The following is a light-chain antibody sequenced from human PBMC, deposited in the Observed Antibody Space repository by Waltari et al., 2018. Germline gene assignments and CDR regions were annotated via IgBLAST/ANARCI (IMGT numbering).Light chain of an antibody. V-gene: IGLV2-14*03. CDR2: EVS. J-gene: IGLJ2*01. CDR1: SSDVGGYNY. CDR3: SSYTSSSTLVV. Sequence: QSALTPPASVSGSPGPSITISCPGTSSDVGGYNYVSCYQQHPGKAPKLMIYEVSNRPSGVSNRLSGSKSGNTASLTISGLQAEDEADYYCSSYTSSSTLVVFGGGTKLTVL.